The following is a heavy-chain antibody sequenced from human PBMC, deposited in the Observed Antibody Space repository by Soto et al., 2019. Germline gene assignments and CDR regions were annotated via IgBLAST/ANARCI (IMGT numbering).Heavy chain of an antibody. D-gene: IGHD3-16*01. V-gene: IGHV3-33*01. CDR2: MWYDGRNI. CDR3: ARDSGHLSSYVGDALAF. J-gene: IGHJ3*01. CDR1: GFSVSSYC. Sequence: GGSLRLSCSASGFSVSSYCVHWVRQAPCKGLEWVAVMWYDGRNIFYRDSVKGRFTISRDNSKNIVYFQMNNLRVEDTGLYYCARDSGHLSSYVGDALAFWGRGTMGTVS.